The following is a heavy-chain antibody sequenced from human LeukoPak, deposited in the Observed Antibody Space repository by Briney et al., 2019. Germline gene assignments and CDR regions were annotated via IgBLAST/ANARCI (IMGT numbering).Heavy chain of an antibody. CDR2: IYPGDSDI. CDR1: GYTFTNYW. J-gene: IGHJ5*02. V-gene: IGHV5-51*01. CDR3: AKQGDSSGWLYNWCDP. D-gene: IGHD6-19*01. Sequence: GESLKISCKTSGYTFTNYWIVWVRQIPGKGLEWMGIIYPGDSDIRYSPSFQGQVTISADKSISTAYLQWSSLKAADTATYYCAKQGDSSGWLYNWCDPWGQGTLVTVSS.